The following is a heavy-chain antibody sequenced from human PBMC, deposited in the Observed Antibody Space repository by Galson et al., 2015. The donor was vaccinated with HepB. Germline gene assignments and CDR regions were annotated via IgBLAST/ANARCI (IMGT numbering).Heavy chain of an antibody. D-gene: IGHD1-7*01. Sequence: SVKVSCKASGYTFTSYYLHWVRQAPGQGLEWMGMINPSGGTTNYAQKLQGRITVTRDTSTNTVYMELSSLGSEDTAIYYCTRDSLGNYQFDYWGQGTLVTASS. J-gene: IGHJ4*02. V-gene: IGHV1-46*01. CDR1: GYTFTSYY. CDR3: TRDSLGNYQFDY. CDR2: INPSGGTT.